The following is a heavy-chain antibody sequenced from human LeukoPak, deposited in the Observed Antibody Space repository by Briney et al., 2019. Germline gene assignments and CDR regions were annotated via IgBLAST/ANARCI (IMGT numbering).Heavy chain of an antibody. J-gene: IGHJ3*01. Sequence: XVKVSCKASGGTFSSYAISWVRQAPGQGLEWMGRIIPIFGTANYAQKFQGRVTITTDESTSTAYMELSSLRSEDTAVYYCASSTTAYYYDSSGYSWGQGTMVTVSS. V-gene: IGHV1-69*05. CDR2: IIPIFGTA. CDR1: GGTFSSYA. D-gene: IGHD3-22*01. CDR3: ASSTTAYYYDSSGYS.